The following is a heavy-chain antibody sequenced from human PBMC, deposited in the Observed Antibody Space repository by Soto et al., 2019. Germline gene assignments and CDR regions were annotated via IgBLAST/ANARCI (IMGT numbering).Heavy chain of an antibody. CDR1: GGTFSSYT. D-gene: IGHD3-10*01. J-gene: IGHJ5*02. V-gene: IGHV1-69*08. Sequence: QVQLVQSGAEVKKPGSSVKVSCKASGGTFSSYTISWVRQAPGQGLEWMGRIIPILGIANYAQKFQGRVTITADKSTSTAYMELSSLRSEDTAVYYCARDQMVRGVIRGGGLGWFDPWGQGTLVTVSS. CDR3: ARDQMVRGVIRGGGLGWFDP. CDR2: IIPILGIA.